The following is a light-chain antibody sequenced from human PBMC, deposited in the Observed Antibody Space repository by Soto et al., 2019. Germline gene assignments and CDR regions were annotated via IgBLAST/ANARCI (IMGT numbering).Light chain of an antibody. J-gene: IGLJ1*01. V-gene: IGLV2-14*03. CDR1: SSDVGAYNY. CDR3: TSKRGNTYV. Sequence: QSVLTQPASVSGSPGQSITISCTGTSSDVGAYNYVSWYQQYPGKAPKLVIYDVSNRPSGVSNRFSGSKSGNKASLTISGLQAEDEADYYCTSKRGNTYVFGTGTKLTVL. CDR2: DVS.